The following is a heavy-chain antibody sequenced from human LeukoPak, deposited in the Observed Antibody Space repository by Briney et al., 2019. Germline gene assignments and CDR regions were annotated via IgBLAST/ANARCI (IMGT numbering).Heavy chain of an antibody. J-gene: IGHJ6*03. CDR2: INQDGSEK. D-gene: IGHD3-10*01. V-gene: IGHV3-7*01. CDR3: AKDRGGRRYYYYYYMDV. CDR1: RFTFSTYW. Sequence: PGGSLRLSCAASRFTFSTYWMSWVRQAPGKELEWVANINQDGSEKYYVDSVKGRFTISRDNAKNSLYLQMNSLRVEDAAVYYCAKDRGGRRYYYYYYMDVWGKGTTVTVSS.